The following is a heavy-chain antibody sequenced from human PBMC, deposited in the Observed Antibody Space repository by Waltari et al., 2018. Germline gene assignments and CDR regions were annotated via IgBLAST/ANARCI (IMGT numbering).Heavy chain of an antibody. CDR1: DFTFESYG. CDR2: IVWKGVIT. V-gene: IGHV3-20*04. D-gene: IGHD1-26*01. Sequence: EVKLVESGGRVVRPGESLTLTCTASDFTFESYGMSWVRQVPGKGPGGGPGIVWKGVITGFSESVRGRFSVSRDNGKKSLYLEMNSLRGDDTAHYYCVRSVGSTSFTGESHWFFDVWGRGTLVTVS. J-gene: IGHJ2*01. CDR3: VRSVGSTSFTGESHWFFDV.